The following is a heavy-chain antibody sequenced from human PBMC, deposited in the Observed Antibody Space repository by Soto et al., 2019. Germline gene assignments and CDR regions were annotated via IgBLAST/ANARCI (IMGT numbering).Heavy chain of an antibody. V-gene: IGHV4-4*07. J-gene: IGHJ5*02. D-gene: IGHD6-19*01. CDR2: IYTSGST. CDR3: ARTIAVEAWFDP. Sequence: PSETLSLTCTVSGGSISGYYWSCSRQPAGKGLEWIGRIYTSGSTNYNPSRKSRVTMSLDTSKKEFSLKLSSVTAADTAVYYCARTIAVEAWFDPWGQGTQVTVSS. CDR1: GGSISGYY.